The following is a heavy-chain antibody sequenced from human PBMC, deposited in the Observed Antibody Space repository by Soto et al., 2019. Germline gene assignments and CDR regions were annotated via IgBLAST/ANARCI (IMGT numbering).Heavy chain of an antibody. J-gene: IGHJ6*02. V-gene: IGHV1-69*06. Sequence: ASVKVSCKASGGTFSSYAISWVRQAPGQGLEWMGGIIPIFGTANYAQKFQGRVTITADKSTSTAYMELSSLRSEDTAVYYCARVPYYDFWSGYAPRRPMDVWGQGTTVTVS. CDR3: ARVPYYDFWSGYAPRRPMDV. D-gene: IGHD3-3*01. CDR1: GGTFSSYA. CDR2: IIPIFGTA.